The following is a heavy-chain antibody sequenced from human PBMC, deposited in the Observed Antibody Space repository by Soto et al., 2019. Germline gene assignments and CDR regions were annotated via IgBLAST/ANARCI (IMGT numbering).Heavy chain of an antibody. J-gene: IGHJ4*02. Sequence: ASETLSLTCTVSGGSISSYHWSWIRQPPGKGLEWIGYIYYSGSTNYNPSLKSRVTISVDTSKNQFSLKLSSVTAADTAVYYCAREGIVANYFDYWGQGTLVTVSS. CDR3: AREGIVANYFDY. V-gene: IGHV4-59*12. CDR1: GGSISSYH. D-gene: IGHD3-22*01. CDR2: IYYSGST.